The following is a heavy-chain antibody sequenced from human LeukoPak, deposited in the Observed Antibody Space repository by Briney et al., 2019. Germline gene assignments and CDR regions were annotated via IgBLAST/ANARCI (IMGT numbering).Heavy chain of an antibody. J-gene: IGHJ4*02. CDR1: GYFISSGYY. Sequence: SETLSLTCAVYGYFISSGYYWGWMRRPPGKGVEGIGRIYHSGSTYCNPSLKSRITISVDTSKNQFSLKLSSMTAADTAVYYCARQTVAGVSDWGQGTLVTVSS. D-gene: IGHD6-19*01. CDR2: IYHSGST. CDR3: ARQTVAGVSD. V-gene: IGHV4-38-2*01.